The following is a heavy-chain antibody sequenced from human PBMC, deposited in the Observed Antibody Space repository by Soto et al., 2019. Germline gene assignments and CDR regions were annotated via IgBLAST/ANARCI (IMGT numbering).Heavy chain of an antibody. V-gene: IGHV4-39*07. Sequence: LETISLRCSVSAGSIFGHSYCWAWIRQPPGKGLEWIGTIIHSGSTNYNRSLKSRVTISVDTSKNQLSLKLRCVTAADTAVYYCAREVDGDYGGYFDNGGQGTLVTVSS. CDR3: AREVDGDYGGYFDN. CDR2: IIHSGST. D-gene: IGHD4-17*01. CDR1: AGSIFGHSYC. J-gene: IGHJ4*02.